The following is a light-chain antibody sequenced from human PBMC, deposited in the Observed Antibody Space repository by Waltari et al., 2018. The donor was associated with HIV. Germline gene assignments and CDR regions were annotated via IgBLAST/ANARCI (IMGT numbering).Light chain of an antibody. CDR1: SSDVGGYNY. Sequence: QSALTQPASVSGSPGQSITIPCTRTSSDVGGYNYVSWYQQHPGKAPKLMIYDVSKRPSGVSNRFSGSKSGNTASLTISGLQAEDEADYYCSSYTSSSTYVVFGGGTKLTVL. J-gene: IGLJ2*01. V-gene: IGLV2-14*01. CDR3: SSYTSSSTYVV. CDR2: DVS.